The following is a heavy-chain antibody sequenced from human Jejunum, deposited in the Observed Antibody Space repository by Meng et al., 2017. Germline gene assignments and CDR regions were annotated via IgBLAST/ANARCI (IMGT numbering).Heavy chain of an antibody. CDR3: ARDGQGSGSSDY. CDR2: IKEDVSEI. Sequence: GVLKISCAGSGFTFSSYWMSWVRQAPGRGLEWVANIKEDVSEIYYVGSVKGRFTISRDNAKNSLYLQMNSLRAEDTAVYFCARDGQGSGSSDYWGQGTLVTVSS. D-gene: IGHD1-26*01. J-gene: IGHJ4*02. V-gene: IGHV3-7*01. CDR1: GFTFSSYW.